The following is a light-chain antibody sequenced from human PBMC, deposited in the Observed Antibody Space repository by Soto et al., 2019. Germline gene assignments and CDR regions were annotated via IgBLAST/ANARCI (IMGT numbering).Light chain of an antibody. J-gene: IGLJ2*01. Sequence: SYELTQPPSVSVAPGQTSSITCGGNNIGSKSVHWYQQKPGQAPVLVVYDDRDRPSGIPERFSGSNSENTATLTISRVEAGDEADYFCQVWDSSSGVIFGGGTKLTVL. CDR3: QVWDSSSGVI. CDR2: DDR. V-gene: IGLV3-21*02. CDR1: NIGSKS.